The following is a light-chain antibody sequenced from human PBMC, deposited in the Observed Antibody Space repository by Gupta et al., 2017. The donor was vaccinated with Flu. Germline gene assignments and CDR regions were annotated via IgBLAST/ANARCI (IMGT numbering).Light chain of an antibody. CDR1: RVGNKY. Sequence: SYHLSQPPSVSVSPGQTASATCFGDRVGNKYTSWYQQKPGQSPVLVMHDNDKRPSGIPGRFSGSSAGTTATMTISGTQPMDEADYYCQTWDSSIGVFGSGTEVTVL. CDR2: DND. CDR3: QTWDSSIGV. J-gene: IGLJ1*01. V-gene: IGLV3-1*01.